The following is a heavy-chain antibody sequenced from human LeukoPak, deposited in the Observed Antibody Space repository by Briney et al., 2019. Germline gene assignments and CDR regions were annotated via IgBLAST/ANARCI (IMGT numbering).Heavy chain of an antibody. CDR2: IWYDGSNK. J-gene: IGHJ4*02. Sequence: PGGSLRLSCAASGFTFSNYYMSWVRQAPDKGLEWVAVIWYDGSNKYYADSVKGRFTISRDNPKNTLYVQMNSLRAEDTAVYYCARGRGADYGGNSGYFDYWGQGTLVTVSS. V-gene: IGHV3-33*08. CDR3: ARGRGADYGGNSGYFDY. D-gene: IGHD4-23*01. CDR1: GFTFSNYY.